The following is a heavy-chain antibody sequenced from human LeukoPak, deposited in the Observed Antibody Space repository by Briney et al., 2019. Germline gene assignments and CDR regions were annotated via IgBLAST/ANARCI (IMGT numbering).Heavy chain of an antibody. V-gene: IGHV3-9*01. D-gene: IGHD6-13*01. CDR3: AKRSAAGTVGYFDY. CDR1: GFTFDDYA. Sequence: PGRSLRLSCAASGFTFDDYAMHWVRQAPGKGLEWVSGISWNSGSIGYADSVKGRFTISRDNAKNSLYLQMNSLRAEDTALYYCAKRSAAGTVGYFDYWGQGSLVTVSS. J-gene: IGHJ4*02. CDR2: ISWNSGSI.